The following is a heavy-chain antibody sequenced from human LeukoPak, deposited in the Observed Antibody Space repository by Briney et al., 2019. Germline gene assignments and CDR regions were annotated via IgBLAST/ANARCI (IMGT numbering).Heavy chain of an antibody. J-gene: IGHJ4*02. V-gene: IGHV3-23*01. CDR2: ISGSGGST. D-gene: IGHD3-3*01. Sequence: PGGSLRLSCAASGFTFSSYAMSWVRQAPGKGLEWVSAISGSGGSTYYADSVKGRFTISRDNSKNTLSLQLSSLRAEDTAVYYCAGGTDFWSGYSFDSWGQGTLVTVSS. CDR1: GFTFSSYA. CDR3: AGGTDFWSGYSFDS.